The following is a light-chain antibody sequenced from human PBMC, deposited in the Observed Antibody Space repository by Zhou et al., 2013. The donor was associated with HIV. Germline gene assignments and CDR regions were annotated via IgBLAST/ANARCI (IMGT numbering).Light chain of an antibody. V-gene: IGKV1-39*01. CDR2: AAS. J-gene: IGKJ3*01. CDR1: QSIRNY. Sequence: DIQMTQSPSSLSASVGDRVTITCRASQSIRNYLNWYQQRPGKAPKLLIYAASSLQSGVPSRFSGSGSGTDFTLTISSLQPEDFATYYCQQSYSVLFTFGPGTKVDIK. CDR3: QQSYSVLFT.